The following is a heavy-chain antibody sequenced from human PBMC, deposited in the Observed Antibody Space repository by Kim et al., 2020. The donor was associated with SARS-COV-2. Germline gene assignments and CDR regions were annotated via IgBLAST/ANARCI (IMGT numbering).Heavy chain of an antibody. CDR1: GFTFSSYS. CDR2: ISSSSSYI. V-gene: IGHV3-21*01. CDR3: ARDRWGGSGWYADAFDI. D-gene: IGHD6-19*01. J-gene: IGHJ3*02. Sequence: GGSLRLSCAASGFTFSSYSMNWVRQAPGKGLEWVSSISSSSSYIYYADSVKGRFTISRDNAKNSLYLQMNSLRAEDTAVYYCARDRWGGSGWYADAFDIWGQGTMVTVSS.